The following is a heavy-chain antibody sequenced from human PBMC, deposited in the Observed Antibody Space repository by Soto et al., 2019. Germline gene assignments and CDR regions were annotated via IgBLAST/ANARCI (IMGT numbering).Heavy chain of an antibody. D-gene: IGHD3-3*01. Sequence: QVQLVQSGAEVKKPGASVKVSCKASGYTFTRHYMHWVRQAPGQGLEWMGIINPSSGTISHAQKFQGRVTMTRDTSTSSVYKELSSLKSEDTAVYYCTRGLERYYFDYWGQGTLVTVSS. CDR3: TRGLERYYFDY. CDR1: GYTFTRHY. V-gene: IGHV1-46*03. CDR2: INPSSGTI. J-gene: IGHJ4*02.